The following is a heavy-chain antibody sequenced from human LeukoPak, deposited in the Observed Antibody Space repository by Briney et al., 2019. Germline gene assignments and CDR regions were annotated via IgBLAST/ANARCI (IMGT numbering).Heavy chain of an antibody. Sequence: GESLKISCKASGSCFTSYWIGWVRQMPGKGLEWMAIIYPGDSDTSYSSSFRGQVTFSADTSNTTSNLLCSSLKASTTAMYYCARPDSSGAWYYIDYWGQGTLVTVSS. J-gene: IGHJ4*02. V-gene: IGHV5-51*01. CDR2: IYPGDSDT. CDR3: ARPDSSGAWYYIDY. D-gene: IGHD6-19*01. CDR1: GSCFTSYW.